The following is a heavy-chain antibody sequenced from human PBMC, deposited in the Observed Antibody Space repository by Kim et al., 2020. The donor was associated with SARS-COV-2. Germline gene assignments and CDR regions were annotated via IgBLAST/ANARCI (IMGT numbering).Heavy chain of an antibody. V-gene: IGHV4-39*01. D-gene: IGHD4-17*01. CDR3: ARHRSRTTVTTVDWFDP. CDR1: GGSISSSSYY. CDR2: IYYSGST. J-gene: IGHJ5*02. Sequence: SETLSLTCTVSGGSISSSSYYWGWIRQPPGKGLEWIGSIYYSGSTYYNPSLKSRVTISVATSKHQFSLKLISVTAADTAVYYCARHRSRTTVTTVDWFDPWGQGTLVTVSS.